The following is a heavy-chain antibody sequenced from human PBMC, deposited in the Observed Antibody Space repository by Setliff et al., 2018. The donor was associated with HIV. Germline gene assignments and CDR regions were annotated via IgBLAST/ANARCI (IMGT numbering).Heavy chain of an antibody. CDR1: GFTFGDYA. Sequence: PGGSLRLSCTASGFTFGDYATTWVRQAPGKGLEWVGFINSNTYGGTTDYAASVKGRFTISRDDSKSSAYLLMNSLKTEDTAVYYCSRVHSPLYYDILTGYLDYWGQGTLVTVSS. CDR2: INSNTYGGTT. J-gene: IGHJ4*02. V-gene: IGHV3-49*04. CDR3: SRVHSPLYYDILTGYLDY. D-gene: IGHD3-9*01.